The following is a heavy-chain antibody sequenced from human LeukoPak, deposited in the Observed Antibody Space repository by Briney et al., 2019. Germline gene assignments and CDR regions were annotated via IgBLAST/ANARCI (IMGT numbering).Heavy chain of an antibody. CDR1: GGSISSYY. V-gene: IGHV4-59*01. CDR2: IHYTGST. J-gene: IGHJ4*02. Sequence: SETLSLTCTVSGGSISSYYWSWIRQPPGKGLEWIGHIHYTGSTNYNPSLKSRVTISVDTSKNQFSLKLSSVTAADTAVYYCARGPYGGGDRSFDYWGQGTLVTVSS. CDR3: ARGPYGGGDRSFDY. D-gene: IGHD3-16*01.